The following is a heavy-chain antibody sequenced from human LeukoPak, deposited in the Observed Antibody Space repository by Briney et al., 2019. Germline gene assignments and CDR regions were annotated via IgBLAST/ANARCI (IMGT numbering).Heavy chain of an antibody. Sequence: SETLSLTCTVSGGSISSGGYYWSWIRQPPGKGLEWIGYIYHSGSTYYNPSLKSRVTISVDRSKNQFSLKLSSVTAADTAVYYCARETVAEHAFDVWGQGTMVTVSS. V-gene: IGHV4-30-2*01. CDR2: IYHSGST. J-gene: IGHJ3*01. CDR1: GGSISSGGYY. CDR3: ARETVAEHAFDV. D-gene: IGHD4-23*01.